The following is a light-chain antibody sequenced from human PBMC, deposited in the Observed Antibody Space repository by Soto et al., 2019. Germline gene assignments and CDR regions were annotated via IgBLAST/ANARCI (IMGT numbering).Light chain of an antibody. Sequence: QSVLTQPASVSGSPGQPITISCTGTSSDVGGYKYVSWYQQHPGKATKLMIYEVSTRPSGVSNRFSGYKYGNTASPTISGLQAEDEADYYCSSYTSTSKVGFGVGTKLTFL. CDR1: SSDVGGYKY. CDR3: SSYTSTSKVG. J-gene: IGLJ7*01. CDR2: EVS. V-gene: IGLV2-14*01.